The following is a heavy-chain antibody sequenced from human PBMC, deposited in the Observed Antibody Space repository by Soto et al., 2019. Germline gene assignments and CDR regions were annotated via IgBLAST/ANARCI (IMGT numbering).Heavy chain of an antibody. D-gene: IGHD3-3*01. Sequence: EVQLLESGGGLVQPGGSLRLSCAASGFTFSSYAMSWVRQAPGKGLEWVSAISGGSTYYADSVKGRFTISRDNSKNTLYLQMNSLRAEDTAVYYCAKTHTRPNWFDPWGQGTLVTVSS. V-gene: IGHV3-23*01. CDR3: AKTHTRPNWFDP. CDR2: ISGGST. J-gene: IGHJ5*02. CDR1: GFTFSSYA.